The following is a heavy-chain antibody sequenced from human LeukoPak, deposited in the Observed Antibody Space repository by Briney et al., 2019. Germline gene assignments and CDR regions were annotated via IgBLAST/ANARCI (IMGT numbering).Heavy chain of an antibody. CDR1: GLTFSSYS. J-gene: IGHJ5*02. D-gene: IGHD1-26*01. V-gene: IGHV3-21*01. Sequence: PGGSLRLSCAASGLTFSSYSMNWVRQAPGKGLEWVSSISSGSSYRFYSDSVKGRFTISRDNAKNSLYLQMNSLRAEDTAVYYCVREGQVEDLVSWGQGTLVTVSS. CDR2: ISSGSSYR. CDR3: VREGQVEDLVS.